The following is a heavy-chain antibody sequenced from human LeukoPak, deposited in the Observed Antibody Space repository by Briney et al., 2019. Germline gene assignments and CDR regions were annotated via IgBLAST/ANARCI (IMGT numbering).Heavy chain of an antibody. CDR3: ARAEWSNWYFDL. CDR1: GFTFSTYW. Sequence: GGSLRLSCAASGFTFSTYWMNWVRQAPGKGLEWVANIKQDGSEKYYVDSVKGRFTLSRDSAKNSLYLQMNSLRAEDTAVYYCARAEWSNWYFDLWGRGTLVTVSS. J-gene: IGHJ2*01. CDR2: IKQDGSEK. V-gene: IGHV3-7*03. D-gene: IGHD3-3*01.